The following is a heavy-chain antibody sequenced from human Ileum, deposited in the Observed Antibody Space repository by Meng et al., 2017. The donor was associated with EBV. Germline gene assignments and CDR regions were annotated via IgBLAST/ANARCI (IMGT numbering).Heavy chain of an antibody. Sequence: EVQLVESGGXLVKPGXSLRRSCAASGFTFSSYNMNWVRQAPGKGLEWVSSISSSSSYMYYADSLKGRFTISRDNAKNSLFLQMTSLRAEDTAVYYCARVDYDSSGYYPGHWGQGTLGTVAS. D-gene: IGHD3-22*01. CDR1: GFTFSSYN. V-gene: IGHV3-21*01. CDR3: ARVDYDSSGYYPGH. CDR2: ISSSSSYM. J-gene: IGHJ4*02.